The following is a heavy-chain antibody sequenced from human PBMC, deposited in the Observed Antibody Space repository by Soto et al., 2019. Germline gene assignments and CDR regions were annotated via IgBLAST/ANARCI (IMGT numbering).Heavy chain of an antibody. CDR3: ARAGEYNWNDYGMDV. CDR2: TYYRSKWYN. D-gene: IGHD1-1*01. CDR1: GDSVSSNSAA. V-gene: IGHV6-1*01. J-gene: IGHJ6*02. Sequence: QALSLTSAISGDSVSSNSAACNWIRHSPSRGLEWLGRTYYRSKWYNDYAVSVKSRITINPDTSKNQFSLQPNSVTPEDTAVYYCARAGEYNWNDYGMDVWGQGTTVTVSS.